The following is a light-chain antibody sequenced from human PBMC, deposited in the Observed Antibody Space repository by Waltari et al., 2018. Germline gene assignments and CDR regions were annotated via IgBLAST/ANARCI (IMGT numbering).Light chain of an antibody. CDR1: SSDVGDYNY. V-gene: IGLV2-11*01. CDR2: DVT. CDR3: CSYAGRYTFDVV. Sequence: QSALTQPRSVSGSPGQSVTISCTGTSSDVGDYNYVSWYQQHQDKAPKLMIYDVTKRPSVVPDRFSGSKSGNTASLTISGLQAEDEADYYCCSYAGRYTFDVVFGGGTKLTVL. J-gene: IGLJ2*01.